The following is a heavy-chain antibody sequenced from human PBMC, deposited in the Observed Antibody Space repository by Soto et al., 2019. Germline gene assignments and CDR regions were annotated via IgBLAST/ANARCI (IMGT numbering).Heavy chain of an antibody. Sequence: QVQLVESGGGVVQPGRSLRLSCAASGFTFSSYGMHWVRQAPGKGLEWVAVISYDGSNKYYADSVKGRFTISRDNSKNTLYMQLNSLRADETAVYYCAKDRAARRYYYYGMDLWGQGDTVPVSS. CDR3: AKDRAARRYYYYGMDL. J-gene: IGHJ6*02. D-gene: IGHD6-6*01. CDR2: ISYDGSNK. CDR1: GFTFSSYG. V-gene: IGHV3-30*18.